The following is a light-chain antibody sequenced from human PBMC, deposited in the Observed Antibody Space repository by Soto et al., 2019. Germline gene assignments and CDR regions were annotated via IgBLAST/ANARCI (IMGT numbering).Light chain of an antibody. Sequence: EIVITQSPATLSVSPGERATLSCRASQSINSDLAWYQQKPGQAPRLLIYGASTRATGIPARFSDSGSGTEFTLTISSXQSEDFAVYYCQQYNNWPLTFGGGTKVDIK. CDR3: QQYNNWPLT. J-gene: IGKJ4*01. V-gene: IGKV3-15*01. CDR1: QSINSD. CDR2: GAS.